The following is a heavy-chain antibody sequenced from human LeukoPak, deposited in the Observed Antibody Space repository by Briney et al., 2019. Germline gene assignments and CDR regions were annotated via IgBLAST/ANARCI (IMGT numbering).Heavy chain of an antibody. CDR2: IYYSGST. V-gene: IGHV4-59*01. CDR1: GGSISSYY. J-gene: IGHJ4*02. Sequence: SETLSLTCTVSGGSISSYYWSWIRQPPGKGLEWIGYIYYSGSTNYNPSLKSRVTISVDTSKNQFSLKLSPVTAADTAVYYCARGLYSSGYDYWGQGTLVTVSS. D-gene: IGHD6-19*01. CDR3: ARGLYSSGYDY.